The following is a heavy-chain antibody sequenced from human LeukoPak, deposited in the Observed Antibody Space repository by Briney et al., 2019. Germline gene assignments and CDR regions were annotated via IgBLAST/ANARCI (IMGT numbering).Heavy chain of an antibody. Sequence: PSETLSLTCTVSGGSISSYYWSWIRQPPGKGLEWIGYIYYSGSTNYNPSLKSRVTISVDTSKNQFSLKLSSVTAADTAVYYCARDREGGSYSFDPWGQGTLVTVSS. CDR1: GGSISSYY. CDR2: IYYSGST. J-gene: IGHJ5*02. V-gene: IGHV4-59*01. D-gene: IGHD1-26*01. CDR3: ARDREGGSYSFDP.